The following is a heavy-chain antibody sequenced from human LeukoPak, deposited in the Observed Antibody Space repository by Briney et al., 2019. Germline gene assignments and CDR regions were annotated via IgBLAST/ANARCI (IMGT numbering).Heavy chain of an antibody. J-gene: IGHJ4*02. CDR1: GGTFSSYA. CDR3: ARTYYYDSSGYIGDY. D-gene: IGHD3-22*01. CDR2: IIPIFGTA. V-gene: IGHV1-69*05. Sequence: GSSVKVSCKASGGTFSSYAICWVRQAPGQGLEWIGRIIPIFGTANYAQKFQGRVTITTDESTSTAYMELSSLRSEDTAVYYCARTYYYDSSGYIGDYWGQGTLVTVSS.